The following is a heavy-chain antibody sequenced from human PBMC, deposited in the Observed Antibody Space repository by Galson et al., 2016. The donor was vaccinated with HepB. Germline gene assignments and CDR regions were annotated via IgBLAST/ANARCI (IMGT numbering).Heavy chain of an antibody. CDR2: IIPIFGTP. Sequence: SVKVSCKASGGTFSSYDISWVRQAPGQGLEWMGGIIPIFGTPNYAQQFQGRVTITADESTSTVYRELTSLRSEDTAVYYGVKDPKRHWLGPNWFDPWGQGTLVTVSS. D-gene: IGHD6-19*01. V-gene: IGHV1-69*13. CDR1: GGTFSSYD. CDR3: VKDPKRHWLGPNWFDP. J-gene: IGHJ5*02.